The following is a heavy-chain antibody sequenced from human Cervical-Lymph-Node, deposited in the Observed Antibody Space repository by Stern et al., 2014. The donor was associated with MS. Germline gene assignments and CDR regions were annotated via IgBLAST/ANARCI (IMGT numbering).Heavy chain of an antibody. V-gene: IGHV3-11*01. CDR2: ISSRGDHK. D-gene: IGHD3-10*01. Sequence: VQLVESGGGWATPGGSVRLSCAGSGFIFSDYYMSWIRQAPGKGLEWVSFISSRGDHKEYADSVKCRFTVSRDNIKNSLYLQMNTLRAEDTAVYYCVRADGSKDDSWGKGTLVTVSS. J-gene: IGHJ4*02. CDR3: VRADGSKDDS. CDR1: GFIFSDYY.